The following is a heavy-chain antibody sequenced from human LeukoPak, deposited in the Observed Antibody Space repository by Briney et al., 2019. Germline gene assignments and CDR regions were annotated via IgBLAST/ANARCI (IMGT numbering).Heavy chain of an antibody. V-gene: IGHV3-7*01. Sequence: GGSLTLSCAASGFTFSSYWMSWVRQGPGKGLEWVANIKQDGSEKYYVDSVKGRFTISRDNAKNSLYLQMNSLRAEDTAVYYCARDANYDYVWGSYPVYWGQGTLVTVSS. CDR1: GFTFSSYW. J-gene: IGHJ4*02. CDR2: IKQDGSEK. D-gene: IGHD3-16*02. CDR3: ARDANYDYVWGSYPVY.